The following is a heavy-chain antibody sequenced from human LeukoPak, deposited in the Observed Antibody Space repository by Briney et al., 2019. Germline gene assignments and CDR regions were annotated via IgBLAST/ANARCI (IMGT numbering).Heavy chain of an antibody. D-gene: IGHD2-8*01. Sequence: PGGSLRLSCAASGFTFGGYAMHWVRQAPGKGLEWVAVISYDGSNKYHADSVKGRFTVSRDNSKNTLYLQLNSLRAEDTAVYYCASGPYCTNGVCYGSNWFDPWGQGTLVTVSS. V-gene: IGHV3-30-3*01. CDR3: ASGPYCTNGVCYGSNWFDP. J-gene: IGHJ5*02. CDR1: GFTFGGYA. CDR2: ISYDGSNK.